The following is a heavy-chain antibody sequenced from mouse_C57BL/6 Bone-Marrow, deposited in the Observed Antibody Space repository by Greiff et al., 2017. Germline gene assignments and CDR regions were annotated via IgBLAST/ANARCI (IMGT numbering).Heavy chain of an antibody. J-gene: IGHJ3*01. CDR3: TRAGFAY. Sequence: EVQLVESGAGLVKPGGSVKLSCAASGFTFSSYGMSWVRQTPEKRLEWVAYISSGGDYIDYADNVKGRFTISGDNARNTLYLQMSGLKSVDTAMYYWTRAGFAYWGQGTLVTVSA. CDR2: ISSGGDYI. V-gene: IGHV5-9-1*02. CDR1: GFTFSSYG.